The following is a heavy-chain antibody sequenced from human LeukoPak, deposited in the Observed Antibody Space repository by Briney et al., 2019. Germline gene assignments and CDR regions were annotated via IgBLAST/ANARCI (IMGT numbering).Heavy chain of an antibody. J-gene: IGHJ3*02. CDR1: GGSISSYY. CDR2: IYYSGST. V-gene: IGHV4-59*01. CDR3: ARGTTGTTDAFDI. D-gene: IGHD1-1*01. Sequence: PSETLSLTCTVSGGSISSYYWSWIRQPPGKGLEWIGYIYYSGSTNYNPSLKSRVTISVDTSKNQFSLKLSSVTAADTAVYYCARGTTGTTDAFDIWGQGTMVTVSS.